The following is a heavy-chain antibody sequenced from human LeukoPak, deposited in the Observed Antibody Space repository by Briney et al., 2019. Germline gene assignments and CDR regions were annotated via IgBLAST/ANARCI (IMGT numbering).Heavy chain of an antibody. Sequence: PGGSLRLSCAASGFTFSSYWMNWVRQAPGKGLEWVSAISGSGGSTYYADSVKGRFTISRDNSKNTLYLQMNSLRAEDTAVYYCAKLTPYYYDSSGYFDYWGQGTLVTVSS. CDR2: ISGSGGST. CDR1: GFTFSSYW. J-gene: IGHJ4*02. D-gene: IGHD3-22*01. CDR3: AKLTPYYYDSSGYFDY. V-gene: IGHV3-23*01.